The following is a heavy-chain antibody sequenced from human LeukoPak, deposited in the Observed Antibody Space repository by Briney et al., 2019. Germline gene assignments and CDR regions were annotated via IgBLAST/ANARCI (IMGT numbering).Heavy chain of an antibody. D-gene: IGHD5-24*01. V-gene: IGHV1-2*02. J-gene: IGHJ4*02. CDR3: ARTINRDGYNALNY. CDR1: GYTFTGYY. CDR2: IDPNSGGT. Sequence: GASVKVSCKASGYTFTGYYMHWVRQAPGQGLEWMGWIDPNSGGTYYAQKFQGRVTMTRDTSISTAYMELSRVTSDDTAVYYCARTINRDGYNALNYWGQGTLVTVSS.